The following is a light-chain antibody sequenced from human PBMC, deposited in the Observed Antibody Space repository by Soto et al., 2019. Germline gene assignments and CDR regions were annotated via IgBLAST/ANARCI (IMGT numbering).Light chain of an antibody. J-gene: IGKJ4*01. CDR3: QQYNKWPLT. V-gene: IGKV3-15*01. CDR2: FAS. Sequence: EIVMTQSPATLSVSPGEKATLSCRASQTVSNNLAWYQQKPGQAPRLLIYFASTRATGIPARFSGSGSGTEFTLTISSLQSEDFAVYYCQQYNKWPLTVVGGTKVESK. CDR1: QTVSNN.